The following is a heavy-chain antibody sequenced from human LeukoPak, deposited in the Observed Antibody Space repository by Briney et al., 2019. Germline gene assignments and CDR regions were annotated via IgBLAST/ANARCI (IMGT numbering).Heavy chain of an antibody. CDR3: ATLRFGSGSYYADY. V-gene: IGHV3-30*03. D-gene: IGHD3-10*01. J-gene: IGHJ4*02. CDR1: GFTFSNCG. CDR2: ISYDGSNK. Sequence: GGSLRLSCAASGFTFSNCGMHWVRQAPGKGLEWVSIISYDGSNKYYADSVKGRFTISRDNSQSTLYLQMNSLRTEDTAIYFCATLRFGSGSYYADYWGQGTRVTVSS.